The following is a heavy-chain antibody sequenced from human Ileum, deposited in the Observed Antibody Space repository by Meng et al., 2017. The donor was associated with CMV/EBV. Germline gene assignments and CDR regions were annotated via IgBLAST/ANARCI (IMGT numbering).Heavy chain of an antibody. V-gene: IGHV1-18*01. Sequence: VQLVQCDSGLKKPEASVALSCNAYGDPFTNAVLTWVRQPPGKGLEWMGWINADHGNSYSPHKLQHRSTMTNDSSTRTAHMESRITASDDTVVYCWARVQMSGFFDYWGQETLVTVSS. CDR1: GDPFTNAV. CDR3: ARVQMSGFFDY. D-gene: IGHD1-26*01. CDR2: INADHGNS. J-gene: IGHJ4*02.